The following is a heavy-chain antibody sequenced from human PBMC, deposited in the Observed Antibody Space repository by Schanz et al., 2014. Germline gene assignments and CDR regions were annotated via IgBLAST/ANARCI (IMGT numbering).Heavy chain of an antibody. CDR1: GFVFGDYY. Sequence: QVQVVQSGGGLVKPGGSLRLSCAASGFVFGDYYMTWIRQAPGKGLEWVSYISSSSSTRYYADSVKGRFAISRDNAKNSLFLQMNSLRAEDTAVYYCARPPHDSSGYYPFDYWGQGTLVTVSS. J-gene: IGHJ4*02. CDR3: ARPPHDSSGYYPFDY. V-gene: IGHV3-11*04. CDR2: ISSSSSTR. D-gene: IGHD3-22*01.